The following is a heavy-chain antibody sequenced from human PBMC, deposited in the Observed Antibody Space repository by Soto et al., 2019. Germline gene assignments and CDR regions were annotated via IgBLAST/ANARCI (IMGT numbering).Heavy chain of an antibody. CDR1: GYTFTSYG. CDR3: ARDKPEDIVVVYPAYYYYGMDV. Sequence: QVQLVQSGAEVKKPGASVKVSCKASGYTFTSYGISWVRQAPGQGLEWMGWISAYNGNTNYAQKLQGRVTMTTDTSTSTAYMELRSLRSDDTAVYYCARDKPEDIVVVYPAYYYYGMDVWGQGTTVTVSS. CDR2: ISAYNGNT. V-gene: IGHV1-18*04. J-gene: IGHJ6*02. D-gene: IGHD2-2*01.